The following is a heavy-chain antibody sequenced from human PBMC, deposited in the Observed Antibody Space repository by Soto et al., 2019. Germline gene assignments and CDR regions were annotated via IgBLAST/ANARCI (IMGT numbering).Heavy chain of an antibody. V-gene: IGHV1-69*13. CDR3: ASVDTAMVKNYYYYGMDV. J-gene: IGHJ6*02. Sequence: SVKVSCKASGGTFSSYAISWVRQAPGQGLEWMGGIIPIFGTANYAQKFHGRVTITADESTSTAYMELSSLRSEDTAVYYCASVDTAMVKNYYYYGMDVWGQGTTVTVSS. D-gene: IGHD5-18*01. CDR1: GGTFSSYA. CDR2: IIPIFGTA.